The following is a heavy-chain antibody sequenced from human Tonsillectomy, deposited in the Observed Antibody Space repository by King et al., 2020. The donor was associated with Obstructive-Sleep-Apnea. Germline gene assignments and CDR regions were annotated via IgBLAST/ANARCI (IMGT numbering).Heavy chain of an antibody. CDR3: ARVHYYDTSGYYYYFDY. CDR2: IYYSGST. D-gene: IGHD3-22*01. J-gene: IGHJ4*02. CDR1: GDSINSGEDY. V-gene: IGHV4-30-4*01. Sequence: QLQESGPGLVKPSQTLSLTCTVSGDSINSGEDYWGWIRQPPGKGLEWIGYIYYSGSTYYSPSLKSRVTISVDTSKNQFSLRLTSVTAGDTAVYYCARVHYYDTSGYYYYFDYWGQGTLVTVSS.